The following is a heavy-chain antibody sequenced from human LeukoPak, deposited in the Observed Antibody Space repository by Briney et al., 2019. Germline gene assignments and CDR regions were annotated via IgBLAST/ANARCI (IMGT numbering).Heavy chain of an antibody. CDR1: GYTFTSYD. D-gene: IGHD1-26*01. J-gene: IGHJ6*03. CDR3: ARGAWEVNYYYYMDV. V-gene: IGHV1-8*03. CDR2: MNPNSGNT. Sequence: GASVKVSCKASGYTFTSYDINWVRQATGQGLEWMGWMNPNSGNTGYAQKFQGRVTITRNTSISTAYMELSSLRSEDTAVYYCARGAWEVNYYYYMDVWGKGTTVTVSS.